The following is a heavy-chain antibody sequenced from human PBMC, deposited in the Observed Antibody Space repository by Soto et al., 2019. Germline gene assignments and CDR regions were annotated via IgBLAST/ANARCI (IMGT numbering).Heavy chain of an antibody. Sequence: PGGSLRLSCAASGFTFSSYAMSWVRQAPGKGLEWVSAISGSGGSTYYAESVKGRFTISRDNSKNTLFLQMNSLKVEDTAVYYCAIPSGIEVTGPDYWGQGTLVTVSS. CDR3: AIPSGIEVTGPDY. J-gene: IGHJ4*02. V-gene: IGHV3-23*01. D-gene: IGHD6-19*01. CDR1: GFTFSSYA. CDR2: ISGSGGST.